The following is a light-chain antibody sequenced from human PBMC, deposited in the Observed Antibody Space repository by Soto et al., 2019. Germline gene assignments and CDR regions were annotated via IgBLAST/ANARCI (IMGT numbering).Light chain of an antibody. J-gene: IGKJ2*01. CDR2: DAS. Sequence: EIVMTQSPATLSLSPGERATLSCRASQSVSSYLAWYQEKPGQAPRLLIYDASNRATGIPARFSGSGSGTDFTLTISSLEPEDFAVYYCQQRGNWPPTFGQGTKLEIK. CDR3: QQRGNWPPT. CDR1: QSVSSY. V-gene: IGKV3-11*01.